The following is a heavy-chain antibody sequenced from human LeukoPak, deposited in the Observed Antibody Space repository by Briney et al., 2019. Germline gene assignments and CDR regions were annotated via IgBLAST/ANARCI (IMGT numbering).Heavy chain of an antibody. D-gene: IGHD6-13*01. J-gene: IGHJ6*03. V-gene: IGHV4-34*01. CDR1: GGTFSGYY. CDR2: LNHSGST. CDR3: ARDHEQQLDFYYYYYMDV. Sequence: SETLSLTCSVYGGTFSGYYWSWIRKPPGQGLDWIGELNHSGSTNYNPSLKSRVTMSVDTSKNQFSLKLSSVTAADTAVYYCARDHEQQLDFYYYYYMDVWGKGTTVTISS.